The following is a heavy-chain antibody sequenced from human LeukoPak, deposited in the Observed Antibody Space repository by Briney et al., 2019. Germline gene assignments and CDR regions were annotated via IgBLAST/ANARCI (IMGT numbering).Heavy chain of an antibody. CDR2: INPSGGST. Sequence: GASVKVSCKASGYTFTSYYMHWVRQAPGQGLEWMGIINPSGGSTSYAQKFQGRVTMTRATSTSTVYTELSSLRSEDTAVYYCARVLLTGDHPFDPWGQGTLVTVSS. CDR1: GYTFTSYY. V-gene: IGHV1-46*01. CDR3: ARVLLTGDHPFDP. D-gene: IGHD7-27*01. J-gene: IGHJ5*02.